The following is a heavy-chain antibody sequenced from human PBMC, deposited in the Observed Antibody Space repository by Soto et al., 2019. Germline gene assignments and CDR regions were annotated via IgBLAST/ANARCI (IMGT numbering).Heavy chain of an antibody. CDR2: IYATGST. CDR3: VRDGTKNLRDRFDP. D-gene: IGHD1-1*01. J-gene: IGHJ5*02. V-gene: IGHV4-4*07. CDR1: GASLSRYY. Sequence: SETLSLTCNVSGASLSRYYWSWIRQPPGKGLEWIGRIYATGSTDYNPSLKSRITMSVDMSKRQSSLTLRSVTAADTAIYYCVRDGTKNLRDRFDPWGRGIFVTVSS.